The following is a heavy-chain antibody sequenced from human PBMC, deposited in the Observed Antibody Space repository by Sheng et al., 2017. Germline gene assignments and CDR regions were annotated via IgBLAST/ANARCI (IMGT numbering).Heavy chain of an antibody. CDR3: AKAGYSGTYSGGHNDY. D-gene: IGHD5-12*01. Sequence: QVQLVESGGGVVQPGGSLRLSCAASGFTLSTYGMHWVRQAPGKGLEWVAFIRFDGSARYYVDSVKGRFTISRDNSKNTLYLQMNSLRAEDTAVYYCAKAGYSGTYSGGHNDYWGQGTLVTVSS. CDR1: GFTLSTYG. J-gene: IGHJ4*02. CDR2: IRFDGSAR. V-gene: IGHV3-30*02.